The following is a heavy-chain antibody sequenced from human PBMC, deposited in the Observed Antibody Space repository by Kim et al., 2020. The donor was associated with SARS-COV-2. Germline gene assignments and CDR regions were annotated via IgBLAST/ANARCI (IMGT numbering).Heavy chain of an antibody. CDR1: GFTFSDYS. CDR3: AHGGGGDGHRDFDY. D-gene: IGHD3-10*01. J-gene: IGHJ4*02. V-gene: IGHV3-23*01. CDR2: ISKSGDET. Sequence: GGSLRLSCAASGFTFSDYSMTWVRQAPGKGLEWISVISKSGDETKYADSVKGRFTISRDNSKNTLSLEMNSLRVEDTAIYYCAHGGGGDGHRDFDYWGQGTLVTVAS.